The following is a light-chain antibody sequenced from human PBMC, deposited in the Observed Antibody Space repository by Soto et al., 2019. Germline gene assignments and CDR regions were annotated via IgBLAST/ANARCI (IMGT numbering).Light chain of an antibody. Sequence: QSALTQPASVSGSPGQSITISCTGTSSDVGSYNSVSWYQQHPGKAPKLMMYEVSNRPSGVSSRFSGSKSGNTASLTISGLQAEDEGDYYCSSYRTHGTLYVFGTGTKLTVL. CDR2: EVS. J-gene: IGLJ1*01. CDR1: SSDVGSYNS. V-gene: IGLV2-14*03. CDR3: SSYRTHGTLYV.